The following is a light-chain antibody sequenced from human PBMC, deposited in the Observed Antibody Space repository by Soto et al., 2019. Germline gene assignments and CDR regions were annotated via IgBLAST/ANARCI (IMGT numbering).Light chain of an antibody. Sequence: DIQMTQSPSTLSASVGDRVTITCRASQSISSWLAWYQQKPGKAPKRLIYKASSLESGVPSRFSGSGSGTEFTLTISSLQPDDFATYYCQQYNSYPYAFGQGNKLEIK. CDR2: KAS. CDR1: QSISSW. J-gene: IGKJ2*01. V-gene: IGKV1-5*03. CDR3: QQYNSYPYA.